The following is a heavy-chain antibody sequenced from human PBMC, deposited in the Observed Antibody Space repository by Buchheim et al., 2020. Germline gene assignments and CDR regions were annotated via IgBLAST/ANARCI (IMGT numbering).Heavy chain of an antibody. J-gene: IGHJ4*02. CDR3: AKGTTNYNILTGYYPFDY. D-gene: IGHD3-9*01. CDR2: ISGRGDKT. V-gene: IGHV3-23*01. CDR1: GFTLSNYA. Sequence: EVQLLESGGDLVQPGGSLTLSCAASGFTLSNYAMGWVRQAPGKGLEWVSSISGRGDKTYYADFAEGRFTISRDNSTSTLSVQMNSLRVEDTAVYYCAKGTTNYNILTGYYPFDYWGQG.